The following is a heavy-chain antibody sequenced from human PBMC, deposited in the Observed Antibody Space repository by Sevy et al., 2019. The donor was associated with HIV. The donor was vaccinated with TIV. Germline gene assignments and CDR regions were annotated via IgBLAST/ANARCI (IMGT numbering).Heavy chain of an antibody. CDR3: ARGGDGVVPSPITGLGPWTKYWYFDL. J-gene: IGHJ2*01. CDR1: GGSFSGYS. D-gene: IGHD3-3*01. Sequence: SETLSLTCAVSGGSFSGYSWDWIRRPPGKGLEWIGVFNHSGSTNDNPSLKSRVTISVDTSKNQFSLKLNFVTAADTAVYYCARGGDGVVPSPITGLGPWTKYWYFDLWGRGTLVTVSS. V-gene: IGHV4-34*01. CDR2: FNHSGST.